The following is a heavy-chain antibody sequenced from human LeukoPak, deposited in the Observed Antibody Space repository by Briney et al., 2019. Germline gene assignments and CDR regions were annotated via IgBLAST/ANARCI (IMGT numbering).Heavy chain of an antibody. CDR1: GFTFRGSA. D-gene: IGHD2-15*01. V-gene: IGHV3-73*01. CDR2: IRSKANSYAT. J-gene: IGHJ4*02. CDR3: TVHSTGSNY. Sequence: GGSLKLSCAASGFTFRGSAMHWVRQASGKGVEGVGRIRSKANSYATAYAASVKGRFTISRDDSKNTAYLQMNSLKTEDTAVYYCTVHSTGSNYWGQGTLVTVSS.